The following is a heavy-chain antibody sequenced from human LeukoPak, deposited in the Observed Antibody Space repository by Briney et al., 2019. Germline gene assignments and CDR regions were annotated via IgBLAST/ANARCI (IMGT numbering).Heavy chain of an antibody. V-gene: IGHV3-23*01. J-gene: IGHJ5*02. D-gene: IGHD3-16*02. CDR3: ARDKLGLGELSLYDQ. Sequence: GGSLRLSCAASGFTFSNYAMNWVRQAPGKGLEWVSLISGSTGSTYYADSVKGRFSISRDNSKNTVYLQMNSLRVEDTAVYYCARDKLGLGELSLYDQWGQGTLVTVFS. CDR1: GFTFSNYA. CDR2: ISGSTGST.